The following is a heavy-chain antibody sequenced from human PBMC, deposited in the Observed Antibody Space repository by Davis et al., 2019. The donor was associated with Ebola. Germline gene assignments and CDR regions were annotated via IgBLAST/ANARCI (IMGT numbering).Heavy chain of an antibody. J-gene: IGHJ4*02. CDR3: VKDRSMVRGAEIDH. Sequence: PGGSLRLSCEDSGFIFDDCTLHWVRHRPGKGLEWVSGISWNSIRVAYADSVKGRFTVSRDNAKNSLFLEMNSLRPEDTALYYCVKDRSMVRGAEIDHWGQGIQVTVSS. CDR1: GFIFDDCT. CDR2: ISWNSIRV. V-gene: IGHV3-9*01. D-gene: IGHD3-10*01.